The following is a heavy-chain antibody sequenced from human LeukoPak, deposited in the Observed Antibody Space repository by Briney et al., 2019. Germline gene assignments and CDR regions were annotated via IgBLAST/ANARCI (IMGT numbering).Heavy chain of an antibody. V-gene: IGHV4-59*08. D-gene: IGHD1-14*01. CDR2: IYYSGST. J-gene: IGHJ4*02. CDR3: ARHVGNQEYYFDY. CDR1: GGSISSYY. Sequence: PSETLSLTCTVSGGSISSYYWSWIRQPPGKGLEWIGYIYYSGSTNYNPSLKSRVTISVDTSKNQFSLKLSSVTAAGTAVYYCARHVGNQEYYFDYWGRGTLVTVSS.